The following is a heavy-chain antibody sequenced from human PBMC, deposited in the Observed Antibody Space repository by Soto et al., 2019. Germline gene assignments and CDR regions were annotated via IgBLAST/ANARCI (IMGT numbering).Heavy chain of an antibody. V-gene: IGHV3-21*01. D-gene: IGHD5-12*01. CDR2: ISSSSSYI. J-gene: IGHJ6*03. CDR1: GVTVSSYS. Sequence: GGALRRSGAASGVTVSSYSRNWVRQAPGKGLEWVSSISSSSSYIYYADSVKGRFTISRDNAKNSLYLQMNSLRAEDTAVYYCARDQWLRSPGDYYYYMDVWGKGTTVTVSS. CDR3: ARDQWLRSPGDYYYYMDV.